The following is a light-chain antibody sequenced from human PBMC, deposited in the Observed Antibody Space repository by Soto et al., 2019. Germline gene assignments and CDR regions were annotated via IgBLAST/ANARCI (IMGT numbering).Light chain of an antibody. CDR3: AAWDDSLSGWV. CDR1: SSNIGGNS. Sequence: QSVLTQPPSASGTPGQRVTISCSGSSSNIGGNSVYWYQQLPGTAPKLRIYRNNQRPSGVPDRFSGSKSGTSASLAISGLRSEDEADYYCAAWDDSLSGWVFGGGTKLTVL. V-gene: IGLV1-47*01. CDR2: RNN. J-gene: IGLJ3*02.